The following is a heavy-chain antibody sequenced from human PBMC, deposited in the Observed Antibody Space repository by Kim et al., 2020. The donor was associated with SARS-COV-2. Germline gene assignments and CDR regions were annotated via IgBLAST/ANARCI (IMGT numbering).Heavy chain of an antibody. Sequence: NHAQKLQGRGTMTTDTSTSTAYLELRSLRSDDTAVYYCARHSGYDWYFDYWGQGTLVTVSS. D-gene: IGHD5-12*01. V-gene: IGHV1-18*01. CDR3: ARHSGYDWYFDY. J-gene: IGHJ4*02.